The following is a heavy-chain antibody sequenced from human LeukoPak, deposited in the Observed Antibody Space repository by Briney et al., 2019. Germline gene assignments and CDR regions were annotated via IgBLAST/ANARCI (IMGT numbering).Heavy chain of an antibody. D-gene: IGHD3-16*01. Sequence: PGGSLRLSCAASGFTFSSHGMSWVRQAPGKGLEWVSAISGSGGSTYYADSVKGRFTISRDNSKNTLYLQMNSLRAEDTAVYYCARDFTAGWLRFVDVWGKGTTVTISS. CDR1: GFTFSSHG. CDR3: ARDFTAGWLRFVDV. J-gene: IGHJ6*04. CDR2: ISGSGGST. V-gene: IGHV3-23*01.